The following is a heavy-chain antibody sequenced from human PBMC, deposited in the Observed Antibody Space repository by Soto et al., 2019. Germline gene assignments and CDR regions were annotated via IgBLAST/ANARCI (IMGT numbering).Heavy chain of an antibody. Sequence: SETLSLTCTVSGDSISSNNWWRWVRQSPGKGLEWIGEIYHSGTTYYNPSLKSRVTISMDMSKNQFSLKLSSVTAADTAVYYCASRYTYSWDSYFNYWGQGTLVTVSS. D-gene: IGHD6-13*01. CDR1: GDSISSNNW. CDR3: ASRYTYSWDSYFNY. J-gene: IGHJ4*02. V-gene: IGHV4-4*02. CDR2: IYHSGTT.